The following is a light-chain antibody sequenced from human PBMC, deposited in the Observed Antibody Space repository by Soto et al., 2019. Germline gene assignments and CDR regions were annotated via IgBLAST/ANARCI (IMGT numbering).Light chain of an antibody. Sequence: EIVMTQSPATLSVSPGERATLSCRASQSVSSNLAWYQQKPGQAPRLLIYGASTRATGITARFSGSGSGTEFTLTISSLQSEDFAVYYCQQYNNWPPWKFGQGTKVEIK. CDR3: QQYNNWPPWK. CDR1: QSVSSN. CDR2: GAS. J-gene: IGKJ1*01. V-gene: IGKV3-15*01.